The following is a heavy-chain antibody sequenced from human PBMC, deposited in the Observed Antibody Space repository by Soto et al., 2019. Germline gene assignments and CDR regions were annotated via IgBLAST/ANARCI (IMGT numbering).Heavy chain of an antibody. J-gene: IGHJ6*02. Sequence: SVKVSCKASEDTFRNYAISWVRQAPGQGLEWMGGIIPIFGTANYAQKFQGRVTITADTSANTVYLELSSLRSEDTAVYYCARGDCSGGSCHEKYYYYYYGMDVWGQGTTVTVSS. V-gene: IGHV1-69*06. CDR2: IIPIFGTA. CDR3: ARGDCSGGSCHEKYYYYYYGMDV. D-gene: IGHD2-15*01. CDR1: EDTFRNYA.